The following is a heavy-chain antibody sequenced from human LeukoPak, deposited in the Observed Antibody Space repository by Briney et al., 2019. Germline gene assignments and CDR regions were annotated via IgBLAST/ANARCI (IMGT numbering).Heavy chain of an antibody. D-gene: IGHD2-2*01. J-gene: IGHJ6*02. Sequence: ASVKVSCKASGGTFSSYAISWVRQAPGQGLEWMGGIIPIFGTANYAQKFQGRVTITTDESTSTAYMELSSLRSDDTAVYYCARDATKRTAVPAAMGPIYYYYGMDVWGQGTTVTVSS. CDR2: IIPIFGTA. CDR1: GGTFSSYA. CDR3: ARDATKRTAVPAAMGPIYYYYGMDV. V-gene: IGHV1-69*05.